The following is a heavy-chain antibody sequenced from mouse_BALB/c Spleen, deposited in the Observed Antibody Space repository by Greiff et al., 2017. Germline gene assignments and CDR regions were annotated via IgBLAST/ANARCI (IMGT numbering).Heavy chain of an antibody. J-gene: IGHJ3*01. CDR2: ISSGGST. CDR3: AREWDRYGAWFAY. Sequence: EVMLVESGGGLVKPGGSLKLSCAASGFTFSSYAMSWVRQTPEKRLEWVASISSGGSTYYPDSVKGRFTISRDNARNILYLQMSSLRSEDTAMYYCAREWDRYGAWFAYWGQGTLVTVSA. D-gene: IGHD2-14*01. V-gene: IGHV5-6-5*01. CDR1: GFTFSSYA.